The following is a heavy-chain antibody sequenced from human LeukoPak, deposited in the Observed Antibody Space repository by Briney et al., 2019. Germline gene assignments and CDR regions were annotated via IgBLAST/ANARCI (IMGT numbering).Heavy chain of an antibody. J-gene: IGHJ3*02. CDR1: GYTFTCYY. V-gene: IGHV1-2*02. D-gene: IGHD1-26*01. CDR3: AREKVGATGVDAFDI. CDR2: INPNSGAT. Sequence: ASVKVSCKASGYTFTCYYMHWVRQAPGQGLEWMGWINPNSGATDYARKFQGRVTMTTDTSTSTAYMELRSLRSDDTAVYYCAREKVGATGVDAFDIWGQGTMVTVSS.